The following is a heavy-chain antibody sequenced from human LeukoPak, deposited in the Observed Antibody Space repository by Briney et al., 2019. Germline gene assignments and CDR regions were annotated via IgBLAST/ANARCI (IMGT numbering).Heavy chain of an antibody. CDR1: GDSMRTYY. J-gene: IGHJ6*03. D-gene: IGHD2-15*01. CDR2: VYFTGST. V-gene: IGHV4-59*01. CDR3: ARTTEGYCRGRSCYSYYYYMDV. Sequence: SETLSLTCTVSGDSMRTYYWSWIRQPPGKGLEWIGYVYFTGSTNYNPSLKSRVTISVDTSKNQFSLRLSSVTAADTAVYYCARTTEGYCRGRSCYSYYYYMDVWGKGTTVTVSS.